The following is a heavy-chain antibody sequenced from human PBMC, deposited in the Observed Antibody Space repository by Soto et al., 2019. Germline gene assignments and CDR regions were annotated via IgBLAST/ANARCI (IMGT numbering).Heavy chain of an antibody. D-gene: IGHD6-13*01. V-gene: IGHV4-59*01. CDR1: GGSISSNY. CDR3: ARYRREAVAGYTLDN. J-gene: IGHJ4*02. CDR2: VYNSGST. Sequence: PSETLSLTCTVSGGSISSNYWTWIRQPPGKGLEWIGYVYNSGSTNYNPSLKSRVTISEDTSKSQFSLKVNSMTAADAAVYYCARYRREAVAGYTLDNWGQGILVTVSS.